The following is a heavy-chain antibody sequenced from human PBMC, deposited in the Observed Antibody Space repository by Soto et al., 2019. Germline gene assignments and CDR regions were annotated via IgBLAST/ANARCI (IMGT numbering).Heavy chain of an antibody. CDR2: IYYSGST. CDR3: ARGPPLGGRLWFGESHYYYYYGMDV. J-gene: IGHJ6*02. D-gene: IGHD3-10*01. CDR1: CGPISIGDYY. Sequence: LXLTCTVSCGPISIGDYYWGWIPQPPGEGLEGSGYIYYSGSTYYNPSLKSRVTISVDTSKNQFSLKLSSVTAADTAVYYCARGPPLGGRLWFGESHYYYYYGMDVWGQGTTVTVSS. V-gene: IGHV4-30-4*01.